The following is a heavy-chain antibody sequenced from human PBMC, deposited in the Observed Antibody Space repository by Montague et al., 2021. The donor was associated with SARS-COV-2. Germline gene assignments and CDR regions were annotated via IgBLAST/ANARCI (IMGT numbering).Heavy chain of an antibody. CDR3: ARGSTVTHY. CDR2: INHSGST. J-gene: IGHJ4*03. V-gene: IGHV4-34*01. Sequence: SETLSLTCAVYGGSFSGYYWSWICQPPGKGMEWIGEINHSGSTNYNPSLKSRVTISVDTSKNQFYLKLSSVTAADAALYYCARGSTVTHYWGQGTLVTVSS. CDR1: GGSFSGYY. D-gene: IGHD4-17*01.